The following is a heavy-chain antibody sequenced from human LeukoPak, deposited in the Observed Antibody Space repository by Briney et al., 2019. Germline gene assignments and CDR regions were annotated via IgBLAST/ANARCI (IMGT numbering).Heavy chain of an antibody. D-gene: IGHD6-19*01. J-gene: IGHJ4*02. V-gene: IGHV4-39*01. Sequence: PSETLSLTCTVSGGSISSSSYYWGWIRQPPGKGLEWIGSIYYSGSTYYNPSLKSRVTISVDTSENQFSLKLSSVTAADTAVYYCARTYSSGWYISPDYWGQGTLVTVSS. CDR1: GGSISSSSYY. CDR3: ARTYSSGWYISPDY. CDR2: IYYSGST.